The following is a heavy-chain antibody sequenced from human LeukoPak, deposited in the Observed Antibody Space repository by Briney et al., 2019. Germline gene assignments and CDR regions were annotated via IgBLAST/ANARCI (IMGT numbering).Heavy chain of an antibody. J-gene: IGHJ4*02. CDR2: ISGSGGST. CDR3: AMIPYCTSVTCYYLDY. Sequence: GGSLRLSCVASGFTFSSYGMHWVRQAPGKGLEWVSAISGSGGSTYYADSVKGRFTISRDNSKNTLYLQMNSLRSDDTAVYYCAMIPYCTSVTCYYLDYWGQGTLVTVSS. CDR1: GFTFSSYG. D-gene: IGHD2-8*01. V-gene: IGHV3-23*01.